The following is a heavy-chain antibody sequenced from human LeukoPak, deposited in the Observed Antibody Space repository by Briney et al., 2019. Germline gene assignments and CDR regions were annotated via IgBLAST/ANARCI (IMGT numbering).Heavy chain of an antibody. Sequence: SETLSLTCTVSGGSFSGYYWSWIRQPPGKGLEWIGEINHSGSTNYNPSLKSRVTISVDTSKNQFSLKLSSVTTADTAVYYCARWSKYSSGWSRYYYYGMDVWGQGTTVTVSS. J-gene: IGHJ6*02. CDR1: GGSFSGYY. V-gene: IGHV4-34*01. CDR2: INHSGST. D-gene: IGHD6-19*01. CDR3: ARWSKYSSGWSRYYYYGMDV.